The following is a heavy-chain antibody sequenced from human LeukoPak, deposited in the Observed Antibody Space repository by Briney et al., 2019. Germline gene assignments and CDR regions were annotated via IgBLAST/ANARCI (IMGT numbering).Heavy chain of an antibody. Sequence: PGASVKVSCKASGYTFTKYVVHWVRQAPGQRPEWMGWINAGNGDTKYSQNFQDRVTITRDTSAHTAYMELSSLTSEDTALYYCARDDCGDTCYPGGYWGQGTLVTVSS. V-gene: IGHV1-3*01. D-gene: IGHD2-21*01. CDR2: INAGNGDT. CDR1: GYTFTKYV. CDR3: ARDDCGDTCYPGGY. J-gene: IGHJ4*02.